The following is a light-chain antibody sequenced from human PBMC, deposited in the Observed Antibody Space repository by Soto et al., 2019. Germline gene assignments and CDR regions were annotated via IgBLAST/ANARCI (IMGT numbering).Light chain of an antibody. Sequence: QSVLTQPPSASGTPGQRVPISCSGSSSNIGNNYVSWYQQLPGTAPKLLMYNNNQRPSGVPDRFSGSKSGTSASLDIGGLRTEDEADYYCAAWDDSLSCRVFGGGTQLTVL. CDR2: NNN. V-gene: IGLV1-47*02. J-gene: IGLJ7*01. CDR3: AAWDDSLSCRV. CDR1: SSNIGNNY.